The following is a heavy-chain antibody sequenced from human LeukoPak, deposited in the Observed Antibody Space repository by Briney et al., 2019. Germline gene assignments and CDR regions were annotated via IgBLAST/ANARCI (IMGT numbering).Heavy chain of an antibody. CDR3: AKNAEGYYYMGV. V-gene: IGHV4-39*07. D-gene: IGHD2-2*01. J-gene: IGHJ6*03. CDR2: IYSSGTT. Sequence: PSETLSLTCTVSGGSISSSSYFWGWIRQSPGKGLEWIGSIYSSGTTYYSPSLKSRVTISVDTSKNQFSLKLSSVTAADTAVYYCAKNAEGYYYMGVWGKGTTVTVSS. CDR1: GGSISSSSYF.